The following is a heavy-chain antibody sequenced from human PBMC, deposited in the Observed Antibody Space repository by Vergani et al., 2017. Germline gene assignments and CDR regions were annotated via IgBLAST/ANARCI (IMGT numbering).Heavy chain of an antibody. CDR1: GGSISSSNW. CDR3: AGXGIAAAGTRAYYYYGMDV. Sequence: QVQLQESGPGLVKPSGTLSLTCAVSGGSISSSNWWSWVRQPPGKGLEWIGEIYHSGSTNYNPSLKSRVTISVDKSKNQFSLKLSSVTAADTAVYYCAGXGIAAAGTRAYYYYGMDVWGQGTTVTVSS. V-gene: IGHV4-4*02. CDR2: IYHSGST. J-gene: IGHJ6*02. D-gene: IGHD6-13*01.